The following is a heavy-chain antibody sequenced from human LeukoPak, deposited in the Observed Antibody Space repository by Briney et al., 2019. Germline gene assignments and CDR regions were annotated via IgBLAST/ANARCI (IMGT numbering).Heavy chain of an antibody. Sequence: SETLSLTCTVSGGSISSYYWSWIRQPPGKGLEWIGYIYYSGSTNYNPSLKSRVTISVDTSKNQFSLKLSSVTAADTAAYYCARGLYSGSHPTDYWGQGTLVTVSS. CDR1: GGSISSYY. CDR2: IYYSGST. V-gene: IGHV4-59*01. CDR3: ARGLYSGSHPTDY. J-gene: IGHJ4*02. D-gene: IGHD1-26*01.